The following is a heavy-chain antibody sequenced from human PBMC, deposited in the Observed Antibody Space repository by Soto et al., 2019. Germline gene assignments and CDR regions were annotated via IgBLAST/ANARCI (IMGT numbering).Heavy chain of an antibody. CDR2: ISGSGGST. CDR1: GFTFSSYA. CDR3: AKDRPRGEGLVDTAMYYFDY. J-gene: IGHJ4*02. Sequence: PGGSLRLSCAASGFTFSSYAMSWVRQAPGKGLEWVSAISGSGGSTYYADSVKGRFTISRDNSKNTLYLQMNSLRAEDTAVYYCAKDRPRGEGLVDTAMYYFDYWGQGTLVTVSS. V-gene: IGHV3-23*01. D-gene: IGHD5-18*01.